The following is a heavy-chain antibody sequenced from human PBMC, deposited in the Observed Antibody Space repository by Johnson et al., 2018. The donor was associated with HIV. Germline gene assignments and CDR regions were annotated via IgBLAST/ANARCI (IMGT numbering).Heavy chain of an antibody. V-gene: IGHV3-33*08. J-gene: IGHJ3*02. CDR2: TWYDGSNK. CDR1: GYTFSSYG. D-gene: IGHD2-2*01. CDR3: ARPDRVNSIVVVPAGAFDS. Sequence: QVQLVETGGGVVWPGGSLRLSCAASGYTFSSYGMHWVRQAPGKELEWVAVTWYDGSNKYYADSVKGRFTISRDNSKNTLYLQMNSLRAEDTAVYYCARPDRVNSIVVVPAGAFDSWGQGTMVTVSS.